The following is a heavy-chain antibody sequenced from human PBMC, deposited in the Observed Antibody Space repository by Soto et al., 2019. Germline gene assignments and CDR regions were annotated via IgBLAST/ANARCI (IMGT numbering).Heavy chain of an antibody. CDR2: IYHSGTT. CDR1: GFSISSGYF. D-gene: IGHD3-22*01. Sequence: SETLSLTCAVSGFSISSGYFWGWIRQPPGKGPEWLGSIYHSGTTYYNPSVKGRVTISVDTSKNQFSLKMSSVTAADTAVYYCARDSSGYYWFDPWGQGXLVTVYS. CDR3: ARDSSGYYWFDP. J-gene: IGHJ5*02. V-gene: IGHV4-38-2*02.